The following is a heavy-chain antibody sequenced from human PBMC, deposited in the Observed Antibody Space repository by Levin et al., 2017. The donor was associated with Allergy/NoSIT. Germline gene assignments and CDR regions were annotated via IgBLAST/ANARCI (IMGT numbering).Heavy chain of an antibody. CDR3: AKDRRDIVVVVAATFAASHYGMDV. Sequence: GESLKISCAASGFTFSSYGMHWVRQAPGKGLEWVAVISYDGSNKYYADSVKGRFTISRDNSKNTLYLQMNSLRAEDTAVYYCAKDRRDIVVVVAATFAASHYGMDVWGQGTTVTVSS. CDR1: GFTFSSYG. CDR2: ISYDGSNK. D-gene: IGHD2-15*01. V-gene: IGHV3-30*18. J-gene: IGHJ6*02.